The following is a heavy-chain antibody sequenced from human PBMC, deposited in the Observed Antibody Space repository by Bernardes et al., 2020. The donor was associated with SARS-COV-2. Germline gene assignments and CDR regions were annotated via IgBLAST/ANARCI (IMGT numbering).Heavy chain of an antibody. D-gene: IGHD3-22*01. V-gene: IGHV3-21*01. J-gene: IGHJ4*02. CDR1: GFTFSSYS. CDR2: ISSSSSYI. Sequence: GGSLRLSCAASGFTFSSYSMNWVRQAPGKGLEWVSSISSSSSYIYYADSVKGRFTISRDNAKNSLYLQMNSLRAEDTAVYYCARSDSSGYRAPRNDYWGQGTLVTVSS. CDR3: ARSDSSGYRAPRNDY.